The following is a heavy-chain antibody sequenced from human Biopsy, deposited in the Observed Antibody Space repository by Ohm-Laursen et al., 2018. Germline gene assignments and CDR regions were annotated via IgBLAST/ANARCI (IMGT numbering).Heavy chain of an antibody. CDR3: ARARDYYDSSGYYYGYYYYNIDV. J-gene: IGHJ6*02. Sequence: SLRLSCAASGFTFNRYDMHWVRQVSGKGLEWVSAVGNAGDTYYSASVKGRFTISRENAKNSLYLQMNSLRAGDTAVYYCARARDYYDSSGYYYGYYYYNIDVWGQGTTVTVSS. CDR1: GFTFNRYD. D-gene: IGHD3-22*01. V-gene: IGHV3-13*01. CDR2: VGNAGDT.